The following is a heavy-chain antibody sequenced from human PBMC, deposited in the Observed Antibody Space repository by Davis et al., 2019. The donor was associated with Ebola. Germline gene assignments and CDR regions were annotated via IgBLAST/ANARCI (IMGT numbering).Heavy chain of an antibody. Sequence: SWVRQPPGKALEWLALLYWDGDQRYSPSLENRLTVKKDTSQNQVVLMMTNMDPADTATYFCVHSTVTSYSHFDFWGQGSLVTVAS. CDR3: VHSTVTSYSHFDF. CDR2: LYWDGDQ. D-gene: IGHD4-17*01. J-gene: IGHJ4*03. V-gene: IGHV2-5*08.